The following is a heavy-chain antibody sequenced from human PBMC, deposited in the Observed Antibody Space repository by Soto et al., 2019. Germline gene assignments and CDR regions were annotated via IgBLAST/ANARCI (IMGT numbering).Heavy chain of an antibody. J-gene: IGHJ5*02. CDR3: AKVPVLFLYGSWFDA. CDR2: ISGDNGNT. D-gene: IGHD1-26*01. Sequence: QIQLVQSGAEVRKPGASVKVSCKASGYTFTNYGIGWVRQAPGQGLEWMGWISGDNGNTNYAEKFQGRVTMTTDTFANTAYMALRSMRSEAQAVYYCAKVPVLFLYGSWFDACGQRTLVSVTS. CDR1: GYTFTNYG. V-gene: IGHV1-18*04.